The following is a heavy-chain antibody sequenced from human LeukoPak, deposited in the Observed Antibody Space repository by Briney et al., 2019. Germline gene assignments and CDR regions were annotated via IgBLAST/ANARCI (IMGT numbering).Heavy chain of an antibody. CDR2: INPSGGST. V-gene: IGHV1-46*01. CDR3: ARAWGYYGSGTYLYSY. CDR1: GYTFTSYY. Sequence: GASVKVSCKASGYTFTSYYMHWVRQAPGQGLEWMGIINPSGGSTSYAQKFQGRVTITADESTTTAYMELSSLRSDDTAAYYCARAWGYYGSGTYLYSYWGQGTLVTVSS. J-gene: IGHJ4*02. D-gene: IGHD3-10*01.